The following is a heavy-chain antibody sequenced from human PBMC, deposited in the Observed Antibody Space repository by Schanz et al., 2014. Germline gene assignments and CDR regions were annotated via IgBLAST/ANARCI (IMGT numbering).Heavy chain of an antibody. D-gene: IGHD2-15*01. CDR3: AKTPREYCNYDNCPNWFDS. J-gene: IGHJ5*01. CDR1: GFTFSSYG. CDR2: IWYDGSNK. V-gene: IGHV3-33*06. Sequence: QVQLVESGGGVVQPGRSLRLSCAASGFTFSSYGMHWVRQAPGKGLEWVAVIWYDGSNKYYADSVKGRFTISRDNSKNTLFLQMNSLRAEDTAVYYCAKTPREYCNYDNCPNWFDSWGQGTRVTASS.